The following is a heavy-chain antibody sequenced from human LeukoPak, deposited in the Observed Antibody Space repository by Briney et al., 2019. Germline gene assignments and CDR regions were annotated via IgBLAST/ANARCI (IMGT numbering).Heavy chain of an antibody. CDR1: GFTFSTYA. D-gene: IGHD2-21*01. V-gene: IGHV3-23*01. Sequence: GSLRLSCAASGFTFSTYAMSWVRQAPGKGLEWVSGIRDSGGSTFYADSVKGRFTISRDNSKNTLYLQMNSLRVEDTAIYYCVKDVAGPDIWGQGTMVTVSS. J-gene: IGHJ3*02. CDR3: VKDVAGPDI. CDR2: IRDSGGST.